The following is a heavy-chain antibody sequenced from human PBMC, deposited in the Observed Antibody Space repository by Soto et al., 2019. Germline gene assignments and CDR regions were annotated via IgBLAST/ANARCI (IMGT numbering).Heavy chain of an antibody. D-gene: IGHD1-7*01. V-gene: IGHV4-30-4*01. J-gene: IGHJ4*02. CDR2: IYYSGST. CDR3: ACQPTGTTPTLDY. Sequence: PSETLSLTCTVSGGSISSGNYDWSWIRQPPGKGLEWIGYIYYSGSTYYNPSLKSRVTISVDTSKNQFSLKLNSVTAADTAVYYCACQPTGTTPTLDYWGQGTLVTVSS. CDR1: GGSISSGNYD.